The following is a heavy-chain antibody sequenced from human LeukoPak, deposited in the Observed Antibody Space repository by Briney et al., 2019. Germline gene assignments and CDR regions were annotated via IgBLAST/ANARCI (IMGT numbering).Heavy chain of an antibody. CDR1: GGSISSSSYY. J-gene: IGHJ4*02. CDR2: IYYSGST. Sequence: TLSLTCTVSGGSISSSSYYWGWIRQPPGKGLEWIGSIYYSGSTYYNPSLKSRVTISVDTSKNQFSLKLSSVTAADTAVYYCARLITASGTLDYWGQGTLVTVSS. V-gene: IGHV4-39*01. CDR3: ARLITASGTLDY. D-gene: IGHD2-2*01.